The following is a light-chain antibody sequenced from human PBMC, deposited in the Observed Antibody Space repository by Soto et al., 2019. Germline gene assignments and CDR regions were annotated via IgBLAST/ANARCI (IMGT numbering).Light chain of an antibody. CDR3: QKYNTAPYT. V-gene: IGKV1-27*01. CDR2: GAS. Sequence: DTPMTQSPSSLSASVGDRVTMSCRASRGISTYLAWYQQRPGEVPKLLISGASTLQSGVPSRFSASGSGTDFTLTISSLQPEDVATYYCQKYNTAPYTFGQGTKVEI. CDR1: RGISTY. J-gene: IGKJ2*01.